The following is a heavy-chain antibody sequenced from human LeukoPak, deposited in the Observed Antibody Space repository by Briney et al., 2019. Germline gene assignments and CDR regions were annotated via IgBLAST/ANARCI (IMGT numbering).Heavy chain of an antibody. CDR3: ARFGSRIGTGASFGFES. Sequence: SETLSLTRTVSGDSIYNSDYYWGWIRRPPGKGLEWVGSIFYGGSSYYNPSLESRVTISIAPSKSQFSLNLRFVTAADTAVYYCARFGSRIGTGASFGFESWGQGTLVLVSS. CDR1: GDSIYNSDYY. CDR2: IFYGGSS. V-gene: IGHV4-39*07. D-gene: IGHD3-10*01. J-gene: IGHJ4*02.